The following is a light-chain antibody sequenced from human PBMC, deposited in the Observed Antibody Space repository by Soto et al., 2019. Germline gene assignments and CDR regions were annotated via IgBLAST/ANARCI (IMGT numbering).Light chain of an antibody. CDR2: XXF. CDR1: SSDVGGYDY. J-gene: IGLJ2*01. CDR3: CSYTTTSTFV. Sequence: QSALTQPASVSGSPGQSITISCTGTSSDVGGYDYVSWYQQHPGKVPKLMIYXXFRXXXXXXXXFXGSKSGNTASLTISGLQAEDXADYYCCSYTTTSTFVFGGGTKVTVL. V-gene: IGLV2-14*03.